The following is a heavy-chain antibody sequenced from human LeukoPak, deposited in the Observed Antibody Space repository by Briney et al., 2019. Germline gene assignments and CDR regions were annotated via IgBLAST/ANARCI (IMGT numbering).Heavy chain of an antibody. CDR1: GYTFTGYY. Sequence: ASVKVSCKASGYTFTGYYMHWVRQAPGQGLEWMGWINPNSGGTNYAQKFQGRVTMTRDTSISTAYMELSRLRSDDTAVYYCASSRLLPPHYYYYMDVWGKGTTVTISS. CDR2: INPNSGGT. J-gene: IGHJ6*03. CDR3: ASSRLLPPHYYYYMDV. V-gene: IGHV1-2*02. D-gene: IGHD2-21*02.